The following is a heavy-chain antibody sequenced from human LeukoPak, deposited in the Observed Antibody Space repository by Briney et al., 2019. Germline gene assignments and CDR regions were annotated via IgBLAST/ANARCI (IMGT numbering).Heavy chain of an antibody. Sequence: GGSLRPSCAASGFTFSSYSMTWVRQAPGKGLEWVSSISSGSSYIYYADSLKGRFTISRDNAKNSLYLQMNSLRAEDTAVYYCARDVRGDYWGQGTLVTVSS. CDR2: ISSGSSYI. V-gene: IGHV3-21*01. D-gene: IGHD3-3*01. J-gene: IGHJ4*02. CDR3: ARDVRGDY. CDR1: GFTFSSYS.